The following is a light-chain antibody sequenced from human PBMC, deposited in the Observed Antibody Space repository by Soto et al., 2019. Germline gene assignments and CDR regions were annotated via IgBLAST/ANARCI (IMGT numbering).Light chain of an antibody. CDR2: DVS. J-gene: IGLJ1*01. V-gene: IGLV2-8*01. CDR3: SSYAGSNDYV. Sequence: QSALTQPPSASGSPGQSVTISCTGTSSDVGGYNFVSWYQQYPGKAPKLTTYDVSKRPSGVPDRFSGSKSGNTASLTVSGLQAEDEADYDCSSYAGSNDYVFGTGTKLTVL. CDR1: SSDVGGYNF.